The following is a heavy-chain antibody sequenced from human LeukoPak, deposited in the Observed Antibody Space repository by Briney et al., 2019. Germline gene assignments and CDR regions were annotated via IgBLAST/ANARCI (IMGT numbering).Heavy chain of an antibody. D-gene: IGHD6-19*01. CDR3: ARGYSSGWYYDY. CDR2: ISSSGSTI. Sequence: GGSLRLSCAASGFTFSDYYMSWIRQAPGKGLEWVSYISSSGSTIYYADSVKGRFTVSRDNAKNSLYLQKNSLRAEDTAVYYCARGYSSGWYYDYWGQGTLVTVSS. CDR1: GFTFSDYY. J-gene: IGHJ4*02. V-gene: IGHV3-11*01.